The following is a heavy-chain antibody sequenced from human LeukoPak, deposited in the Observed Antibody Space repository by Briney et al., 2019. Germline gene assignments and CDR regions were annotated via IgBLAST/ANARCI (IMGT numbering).Heavy chain of an antibody. Sequence: GGSLRLSCAASGFTFSSYWMSWVRQAPGKGLEWVANIKQDGSEKYYVDSVKGRFTISRDNAKNSLYLQMNSLRAEDTAVYYCARDASAAAGTYHFDYWGQGTLVTVSS. CDR3: ARDASAAAGTYHFDY. D-gene: IGHD6-13*01. CDR1: GFTFSSYW. J-gene: IGHJ4*02. CDR2: IKQDGSEK. V-gene: IGHV3-7*01.